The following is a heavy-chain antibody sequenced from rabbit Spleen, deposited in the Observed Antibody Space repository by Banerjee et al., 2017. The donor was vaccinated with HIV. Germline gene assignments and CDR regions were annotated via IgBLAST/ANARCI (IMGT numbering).Heavy chain of an antibody. CDR1: GFSFSSIHW. J-gene: IGHJ6*01. V-gene: IGHV1S40*01. D-gene: IGHD8-1*01. CDR3: ARDTGSSFSTYGMDL. Sequence: QSLEESGGDLVKPGASLTLTCTVSGFSFSSIHWICWVRQAPGKGLEWIACIDTGSRDFTYYASWAKGRFTISKTSSTTVTLQMTSLTVADTATYFCARDTGSSFSTYGMDLWGQGTLVTVS. CDR2: IDTGSRDFT.